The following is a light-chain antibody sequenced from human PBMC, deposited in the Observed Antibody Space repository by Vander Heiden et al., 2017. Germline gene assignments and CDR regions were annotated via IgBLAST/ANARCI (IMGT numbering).Light chain of an antibody. J-gene: IGKJ1*01. CDR2: ATS. V-gene: IGKV1-39*01. Sequence: DIQMTQSPSSLSASVGDRVTITCRASQPINSYLNWYQEKPGKAPNLLIYATSNLQSGVPSRFSGSGSGPEFTLTIRSVQPEDFATYFCQQSYSVPWTFGQGTKVEIK. CDR3: QQSYSVPWT. CDR1: QPINSY.